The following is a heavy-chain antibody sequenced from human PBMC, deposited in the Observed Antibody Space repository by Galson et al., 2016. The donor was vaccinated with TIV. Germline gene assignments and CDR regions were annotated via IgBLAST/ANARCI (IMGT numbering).Heavy chain of an antibody. D-gene: IGHD2-2*01. CDR2: INPDSGNT. J-gene: IGHJ5*02. CDR1: GYTFTSYH. CDR3: ARCWSVVAPNWVDP. V-gene: IGHV1-8*02. Sequence: SVKVSCKASGYTFTSYHINWVRQATGQGLEWMGWINPDSGNTGYVQKFQGRVTMTRNISASTVYMELSSLRSEDTAVYYCARCWSVVAPNWVDPWGQGTLVTVSS.